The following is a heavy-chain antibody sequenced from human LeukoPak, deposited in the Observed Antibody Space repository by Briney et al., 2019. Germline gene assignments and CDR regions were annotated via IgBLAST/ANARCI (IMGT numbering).Heavy chain of an antibody. Sequence: SETLSLTCTVSGGSISSSSYYWGWIRQPPGKGLEWIGSIYYSGSTYYNPSLKSRVTISVDTSKNQFSLKLSSVTAADTAVYYCARTYYYDSSGYYHAFDIWGQGTMVTVSS. CDR1: GGSISSSSYY. D-gene: IGHD3-22*01. V-gene: IGHV4-39*07. CDR2: IYYSGST. CDR3: ARTYYYDSSGYYHAFDI. J-gene: IGHJ3*02.